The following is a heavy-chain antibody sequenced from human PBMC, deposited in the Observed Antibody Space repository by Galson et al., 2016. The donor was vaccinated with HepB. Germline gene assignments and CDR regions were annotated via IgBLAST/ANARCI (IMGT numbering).Heavy chain of an antibody. CDR2: TSYDESNK. J-gene: IGHJ2*01. D-gene: IGHD6-13*01. V-gene: IGHV3-30-3*01. CDR1: GFTFDNYA. Sequence: SLRLSCAASGFTFDNYAMHWVRQAPGKGLEWVSVTSYDESNKYYADSVKGRFTISRDNSKNTVFLQTNSLRAEDTAVYYCARGAGNWYFDLWGRGTLVTGSS. CDR3: ARGAGNWYFDL.